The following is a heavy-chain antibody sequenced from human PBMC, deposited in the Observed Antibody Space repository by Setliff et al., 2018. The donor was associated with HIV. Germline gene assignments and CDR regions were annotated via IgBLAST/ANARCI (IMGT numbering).Heavy chain of an antibody. D-gene: IGHD2-15*01. CDR2: INYSGTT. CDR1: GGSFSGNY. J-gene: IGHJ4*02. Sequence: SETLSLTCAIYGGSFSGNYWSWIRQPPGKGLEWIGEINYSGTTNHNPFLKGRVTISVDTSKKQFSLKLNSVTAADSAIYYCAATYCRGGGRDCPQMYDYWGQGSLVTVS. V-gene: IGHV4-34*01. CDR3: AATYCRGGGRDCPQMYDY.